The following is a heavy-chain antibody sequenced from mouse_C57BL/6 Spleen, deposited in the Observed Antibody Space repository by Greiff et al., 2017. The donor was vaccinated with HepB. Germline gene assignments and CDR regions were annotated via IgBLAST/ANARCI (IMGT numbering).Heavy chain of an antibody. J-gene: IGHJ1*03. CDR1: GYTFTSYW. CDR3: AREWDHWYFGV. CDR2: IYPSDSET. D-gene: IGHD1-3*01. Sequence: QVQLQQPGAELVRPGSSVKLSCKASGYTFTSYWMDWVKQRPGQGLEWIGNIYPSDSETHYNQKFKDKATLTVDKSSSTAYMQLSTLTSEDSAVYYCAREWDHWYFGVWGTGTTVTVAS. V-gene: IGHV1-61*01.